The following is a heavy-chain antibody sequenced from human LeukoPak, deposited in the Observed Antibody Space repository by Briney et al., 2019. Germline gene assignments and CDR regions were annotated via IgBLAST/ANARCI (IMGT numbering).Heavy chain of an antibody. CDR1: GFTFSSYS. Sequence: GGSLRLSCAASGFTFSSYSMNLVRQAPGKGLEWVSYSSSSSSTIYYADSVKGRFTISRDNAKNSLYLQMNSLRAEDTAVYYCARVERYFDWLLKPPLRLTTDYGMDVWGQGTTVTVSS. V-gene: IGHV3-48*01. J-gene: IGHJ6*02. CDR2: SSSSSSTI. D-gene: IGHD3-9*01. CDR3: ARVERYFDWLLKPPLRLTTDYGMDV.